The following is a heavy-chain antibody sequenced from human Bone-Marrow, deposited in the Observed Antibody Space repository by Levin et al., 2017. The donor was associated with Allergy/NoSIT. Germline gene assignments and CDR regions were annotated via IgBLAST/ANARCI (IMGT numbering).Heavy chain of an antibody. J-gene: IGHJ3*02. CDR3: HEYSGGFDI. V-gene: IGHV3-30-3*01. CDR2: ISYDGSNK. Sequence: GESLKISCAASGFTFSSYAMHRVRQAPGKGLEWVAVISYDGSNKYYADSVKGRFTISRDNSKNTLYLQMNSLRAEDTAVYYCHEYSGGFDIWGQGTMVTVSS. D-gene: IGHD5-18*01. CDR1: GFTFSSYA.